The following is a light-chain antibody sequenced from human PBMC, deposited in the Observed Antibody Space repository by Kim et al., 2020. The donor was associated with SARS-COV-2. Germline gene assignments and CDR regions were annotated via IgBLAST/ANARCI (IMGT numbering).Light chain of an antibody. Sequence: GATVTLTCGLSSGSVSTSHYPSWCQQTPGQAPRTLIYNTNIRSSGVPDRFSGSILGNKAALTITGAQADDESDYYCVLYMTSDIWVFGGGTQLTVL. V-gene: IGLV8-61*01. CDR2: NTN. J-gene: IGLJ3*02. CDR3: VLYMTSDIWV. CDR1: SGSVSTSHY.